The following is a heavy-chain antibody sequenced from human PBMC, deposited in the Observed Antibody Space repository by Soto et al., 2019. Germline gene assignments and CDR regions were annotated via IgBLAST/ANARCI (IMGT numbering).Heavy chain of an antibody. CDR3: AKEWVVRDIVGSARFDP. CDR1: GFPFTSYI. J-gene: IGHJ5*02. V-gene: IGHV3-23*01. CDR2: ISGSGGST. Sequence: GGSLRLSCAASGFPFTSYIMSWVRQAPGKGLEWVSAISGSGGSTYYADSVTGRFTISRDNSKNTLYLQMNSLRAEDTAVYYCAKEWVVRDIVGSARFDPWGQGTLVTVSS. D-gene: IGHD5-12*01.